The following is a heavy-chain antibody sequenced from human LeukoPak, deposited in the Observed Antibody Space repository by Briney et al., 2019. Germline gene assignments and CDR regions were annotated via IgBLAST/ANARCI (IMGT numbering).Heavy chain of an antibody. CDR3: ARAKSTDLAVADYYGMDV. CDR1: GFTVSSNY. D-gene: IGHD6-19*01. J-gene: IGHJ6*02. Sequence: GGSLRLSCAASGFTVSSNYMSWVRQAPGKGLEWVSVIYSGGSTYYADSVKGRFTISRDNSKNTLYLQMNSLRAEDTAVYYCARAKSTDLAVADYYGMDVWGQGTTVTVSS. CDR2: IYSGGST. V-gene: IGHV3-53*01.